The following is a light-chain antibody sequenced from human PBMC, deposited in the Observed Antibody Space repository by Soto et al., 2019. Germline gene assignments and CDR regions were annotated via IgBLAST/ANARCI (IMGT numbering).Light chain of an antibody. CDR3: MQVLQSPIT. CDR1: QSLLSSREFHH. Sequence: DIVMTQSPLFLPVTPGAPDSISCRCRQSLLSSREFHHLEWCLQKPGQSPQLLIYMACNRASGVPDRFSGSGSGTEYTLKIGRVEAEEVGAYYCMQVLQSPITFGQGTRLEI. CDR2: MAC. V-gene: IGKV2-28*01. J-gene: IGKJ5*01.